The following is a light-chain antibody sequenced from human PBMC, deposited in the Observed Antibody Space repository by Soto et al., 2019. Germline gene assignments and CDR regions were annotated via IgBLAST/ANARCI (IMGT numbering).Light chain of an antibody. Sequence: DIALTQIQLPLSVTPGQPAPISCKSGQSLLHREGKTHLFWYLPRPGQPTLLLIYEVSNRLSGVPDRFSGSGSGTDFTLRISRVESDDIGIYYCLQSIQIPWTFG. J-gene: IGKJ1*01. V-gene: IGKV2D-29*01. CDR1: QSLLHREGKTH. CDR3: LQSIQIPWT. CDR2: EVS.